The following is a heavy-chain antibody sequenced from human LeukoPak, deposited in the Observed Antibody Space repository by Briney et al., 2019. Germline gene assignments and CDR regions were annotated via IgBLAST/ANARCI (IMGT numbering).Heavy chain of an antibody. CDR1: GFTVSSNY. Sequence: PGGSLRLSCAASGFTVSSNYMTWVRQAPGKGLEWASVIYSGGNTYHADSVKGRFSISRDNSKNTVYLQMNSLRAEDTAVYYCARLVTGTTVINSGWFDPWGQGTLVTVSS. CDR3: ARLVTGTTVINSGWFDP. V-gene: IGHV3-66*04. CDR2: IYSGGNT. D-gene: IGHD4-23*01. J-gene: IGHJ5*02.